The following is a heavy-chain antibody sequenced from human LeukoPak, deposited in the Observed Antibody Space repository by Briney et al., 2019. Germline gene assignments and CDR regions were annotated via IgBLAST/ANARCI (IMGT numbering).Heavy chain of an antibody. Sequence: PSETLSLTCTVSGGSISSSSYYWGWIRQPPGKGLEWIGSIYYSGSTYYNPSLKSRVTISVDTSKNQFSLKLSSVTAADTAVYYCASLSGSYRSIDYWGQGTLVTVSS. CDR3: ASLSGSYRSIDY. D-gene: IGHD3-10*01. CDR2: IYYSGST. J-gene: IGHJ4*02. CDR1: GGSISSSSYY. V-gene: IGHV4-39*01.